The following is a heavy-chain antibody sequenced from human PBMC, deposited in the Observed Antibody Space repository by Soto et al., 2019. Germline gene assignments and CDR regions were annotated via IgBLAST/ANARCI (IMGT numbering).Heavy chain of an antibody. D-gene: IGHD6-13*01. Sequence: GESLKISCKGSGYSFTSYWIGWVRQMPGKRLEWMGIIYPGDSDTRYSPSFQGQVTISADKSISTAYLQWSSLKASDTAMYYCARIIAAAGFYYYYGMDVWGQGTTVTVSS. J-gene: IGHJ6*02. V-gene: IGHV5-51*01. CDR3: ARIIAAAGFYYYYGMDV. CDR2: IYPGDSDT. CDR1: GYSFTSYW.